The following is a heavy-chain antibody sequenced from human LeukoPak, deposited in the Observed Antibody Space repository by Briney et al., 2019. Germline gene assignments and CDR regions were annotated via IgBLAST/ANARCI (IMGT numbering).Heavy chain of an antibody. J-gene: IGHJ5*02. V-gene: IGHV3-21*01. CDR1: GFSFSSYS. Sequence: GGSLRLSCAASGFSFSSYSMNWVRQAPGKGLEWVSSISGGSSYIYYADSVKGRFTISRDNAKNSLFLQMNNLRAEDTAVYYCSRVDENGYNFAWGQGTLVTVSS. CDR2: ISGGSSYI. D-gene: IGHD5-24*01. CDR3: SRVDENGYNFA.